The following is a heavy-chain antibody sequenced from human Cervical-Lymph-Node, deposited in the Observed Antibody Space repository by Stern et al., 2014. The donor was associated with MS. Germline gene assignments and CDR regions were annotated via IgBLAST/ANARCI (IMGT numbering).Heavy chain of an antibody. CDR3: ARASRYCSTTSCYIYYYGMDV. Sequence: VQLVESGGGLIQPGGSLRLSCAASGFTVSSNYMSWVRQAPGKGLEWVSIIYSGGSTYYAGSVKGRFTISRDSSKNTLYLQMNSLRAEDTAVYYCARASRYCSTTSCYIYYYGMDVWGQVTTVTVSS. J-gene: IGHJ6*02. CDR1: GFTVSSNY. V-gene: IGHV3-53*01. CDR2: IYSGGST. D-gene: IGHD2-2*02.